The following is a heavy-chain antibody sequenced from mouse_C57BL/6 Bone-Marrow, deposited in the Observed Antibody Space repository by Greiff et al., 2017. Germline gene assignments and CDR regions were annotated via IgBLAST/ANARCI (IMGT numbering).Heavy chain of an antibody. CDR1: GYTFTDYY. CDR3: ARCYYGSSYYFDH. D-gene: IGHD1-1*01. CDR2: INPYNGGT. Sequence: VQLQQSGPVLVKPGASVKMSCKASGYTFTDYYMNWVKQSHGKSLEWIGVINPYNGGTSYNQKFKGKATLTVDKSSSTAYMELNSLTSEDSAVYYCARCYYGSSYYFDHWGQGTTLTVSS. V-gene: IGHV1-19*01. J-gene: IGHJ2*01.